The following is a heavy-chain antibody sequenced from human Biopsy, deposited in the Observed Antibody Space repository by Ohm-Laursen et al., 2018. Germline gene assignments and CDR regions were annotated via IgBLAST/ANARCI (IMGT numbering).Heavy chain of an antibody. Sequence: SLRLSCAASGFTFHTYAMNWVRQAPGKGLEWVAHIDVSVYNTYYADSVRGRFTISRDNSKQMVHLEINSLTADDTAVYYCVKQWGGYNFDSWGQGTLVTVSS. D-gene: IGHD1-14*01. CDR2: IDVSVYNT. CDR3: VKQWGGYNFDS. V-gene: IGHV3-23*01. J-gene: IGHJ5*01. CDR1: GFTFHTYA.